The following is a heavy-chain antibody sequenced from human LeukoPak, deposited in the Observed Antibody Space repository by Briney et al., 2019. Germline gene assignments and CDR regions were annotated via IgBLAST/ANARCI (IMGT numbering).Heavy chain of an antibody. CDR3: ARGFCTSSSCYNDY. V-gene: IGHV3-30*04. CDR1: GFTFSSYA. Sequence: GRSLRLTCATSGFTFSSYAFHWVRQAPGKGLEWVATMSFDVNNKYYADSVRGRFTISRDNSKNTLYLQMNSLRAEDTAVYSCARGFCTSSSCYNDYWGQGTLVTVSS. CDR2: MSFDVNNK. D-gene: IGHD2-2*02. J-gene: IGHJ4*02.